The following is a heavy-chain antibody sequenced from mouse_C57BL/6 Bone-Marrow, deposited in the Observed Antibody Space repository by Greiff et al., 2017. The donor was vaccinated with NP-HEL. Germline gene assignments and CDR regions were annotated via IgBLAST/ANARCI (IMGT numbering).Heavy chain of an antibody. CDR3: ARGDYYGSSYSWFAY. Sequence: QVQLQQPGAELVRPGTSVKLSCKASGYTFTSYWMHWVKQRPGQGLEWIGVIDPSDSYTNYNQKFKGKATLTVDTSSSTAYMQLSSLTSEDSAVYYWARGDYYGSSYSWFAYWGQGTLVTVSA. CDR2: IDPSDSYT. J-gene: IGHJ3*01. CDR1: GYTFTSYW. V-gene: IGHV1-59*01. D-gene: IGHD1-1*01.